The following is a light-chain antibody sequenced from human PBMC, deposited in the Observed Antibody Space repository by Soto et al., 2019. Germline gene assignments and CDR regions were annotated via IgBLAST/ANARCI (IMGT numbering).Light chain of an antibody. Sequence: SYELTQPPSVSVAPGQTARITCGGDNVGGKSVRWYQQKPGQAPVLVLYDARDRPSWIPERFSGSNSGNTATLITSSVEAGDEADFYCQVWDTITDQYIFGSGTKVTV. J-gene: IGLJ1*01. V-gene: IGLV3-21*02. CDR1: NVGGKS. CDR3: QVWDTITDQYI. CDR2: DAR.